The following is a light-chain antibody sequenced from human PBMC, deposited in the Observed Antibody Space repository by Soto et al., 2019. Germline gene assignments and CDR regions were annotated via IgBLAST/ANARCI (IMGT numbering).Light chain of an antibody. CDR2: DAS. CDR3: QQRSNWPWT. V-gene: IGKV3-11*01. J-gene: IGKJ1*01. CDR1: QSVSSY. Sequence: EIVLTQSPATLSLSPWERATLSCRASQSVSSYLAWYQQKPGQAPRLLIYDASNMATGIPARFSGSGSGTDFTLTISSLEPEDFAVYYCQQRSNWPWTFGQGTKVEIK.